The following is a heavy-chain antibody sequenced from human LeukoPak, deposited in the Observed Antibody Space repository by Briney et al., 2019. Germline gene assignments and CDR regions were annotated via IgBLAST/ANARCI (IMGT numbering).Heavy chain of an antibody. CDR3: AGGYDSSGYYYYYYYMDV. V-gene: IGHV1-18*01. J-gene: IGHJ6*03. CDR2: ISAYNGNT. CDR1: GYTFTSYG. Sequence: GASVKVSCKASGYTFTSYGISWVRQAPGQGLEWMGWISAYNGNTNYAQKLQGRVTMTTDTSTSTAYMELRSLRSDDTAVYYCAGGYDSSGYYYYYYYMDVWGKGTTVTVSS. D-gene: IGHD3-22*01.